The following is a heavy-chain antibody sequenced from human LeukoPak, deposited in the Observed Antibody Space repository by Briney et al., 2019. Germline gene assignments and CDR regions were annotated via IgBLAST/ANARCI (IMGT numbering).Heavy chain of an antibody. CDR2: INTYNGNT. Sequence: EASVKVSCKASGYTFTNYGISGVRQAPGQGLEWMGWINTYNGNTNYAQKFQGRVTMTTDTSTSTAYMELRSLRSDDTAVYYCARNSPRDVAGRQFLPGVLSLLSQCDNCFDPWGQGTLVSVSS. CDR1: GYTFTNYG. J-gene: IGHJ5*02. D-gene: IGHD7-27*01. CDR3: ARNSPRDVAGRQFLPGVLSLLSQCDNCFDP. V-gene: IGHV1-18*04.